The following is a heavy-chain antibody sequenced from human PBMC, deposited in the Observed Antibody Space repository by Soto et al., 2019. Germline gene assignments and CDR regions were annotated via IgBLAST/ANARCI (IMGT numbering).Heavy chain of an antibody. CDR3: ARQLLGYCTNGVCSNGAFDI. CDR2: IIPILGIA. J-gene: IGHJ3*02. Sequence: QVQLVQSGAEVKKPGSSVKVSCKASGGTFSSYTISWVRQAPGQGLEWMGRIIPILGIANYAQKFQGRVTITANKSTSTAYMGLSSLRSEDTAVYYCARQLLGYCTNGVCSNGAFDIWGQGTMVTVSS. V-gene: IGHV1-69*02. D-gene: IGHD2-8*01. CDR1: GGTFSSYT.